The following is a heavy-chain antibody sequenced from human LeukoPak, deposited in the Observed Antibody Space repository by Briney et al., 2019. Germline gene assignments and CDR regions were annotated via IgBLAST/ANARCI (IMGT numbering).Heavy chain of an antibody. CDR1: GGSISSSNW. CDR3: ARRGATVTMFDY. Sequence: EPSETLSLTCAVSGGSISSSNWWSWVRQPPGKGLEWIGEIYHSGSTNYNPSLKSRVTISVDKSKNQFSLKLSSVTAADTAVYYCARRGATVTMFDYWGQGTLVTVSS. CDR2: IYHSGST. D-gene: IGHD4-11*01. V-gene: IGHV4-4*02. J-gene: IGHJ4*02.